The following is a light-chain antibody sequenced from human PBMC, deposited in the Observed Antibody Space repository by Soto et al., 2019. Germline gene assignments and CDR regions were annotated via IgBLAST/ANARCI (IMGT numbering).Light chain of an antibody. Sequence: EIVLTQSPGTLPLSPGARATLSLWASKSVSSFLAWYQQKPGQAPRLLIYSAFNRATGIPDRFSGSGAATDFTFTIGRLEPEDVVVYYCQQYGTSITFGGGTKVDIK. CDR2: SAF. CDR1: KSVSSF. J-gene: IGKJ4*01. V-gene: IGKV3-20*01. CDR3: QQYGTSIT.